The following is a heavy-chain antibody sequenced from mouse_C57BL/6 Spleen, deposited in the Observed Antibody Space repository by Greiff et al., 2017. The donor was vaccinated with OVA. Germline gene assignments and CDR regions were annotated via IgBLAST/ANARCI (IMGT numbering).Heavy chain of an antibody. CDR2: ISSGSSTI. CDR3: ARDYYCSSGGYAMDY. V-gene: IGHV5-17*01. D-gene: IGHD1-1*01. J-gene: IGHJ4*01. CDR1: GFTFSDYG. Sequence: EVKVIESGGGLVKPGGSLKLSCAASGFTFSDYGMHWVRQAPEKGLEWVAYISSGSSTIYYADTVKGRFTISRDNAKNTLFLQMTSLRSEDTAMYYCARDYYCSSGGYAMDYWGQGTSVTVSS.